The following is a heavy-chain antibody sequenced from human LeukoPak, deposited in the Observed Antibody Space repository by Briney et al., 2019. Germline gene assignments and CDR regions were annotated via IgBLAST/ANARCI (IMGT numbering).Heavy chain of an antibody. V-gene: IGHV3-23*01. Sequence: PGGSLRLSCAASGFTFSSYAMSWVRQAPGKGLEWVSAISGSGGSTYYADSVKGRFTISRDNAKNSLYLQMNSLRAEDTAVYYCARVTYCGGDCYLLGLDYWGQGTLVTVSS. CDR2: ISGSGGST. D-gene: IGHD2-21*02. CDR1: GFTFSSYA. CDR3: ARVTYCGGDCYLLGLDY. J-gene: IGHJ4*02.